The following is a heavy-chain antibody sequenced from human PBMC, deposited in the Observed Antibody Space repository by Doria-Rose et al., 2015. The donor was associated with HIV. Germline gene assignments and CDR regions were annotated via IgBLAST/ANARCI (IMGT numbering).Heavy chain of an antibody. CDR3: ARIKSSRWYHKYYFDF. CDR1: GVSLSSPGMG. J-gene: IGHJ4*02. V-gene: IGHV2-26*01. D-gene: IGHD6-13*01. CDR2: IFSDDER. Sequence: ESGPVLVKPTETLTLTCTVSGVSLSSPGMGVSWIRQPPGKALEWLAHIFSDDERSYTTCLKSRLTISRGTSKSQVVLTMTDTDPVDTATYYCARIKSSRWYHKYYFDFWGQGTLVIVSA.